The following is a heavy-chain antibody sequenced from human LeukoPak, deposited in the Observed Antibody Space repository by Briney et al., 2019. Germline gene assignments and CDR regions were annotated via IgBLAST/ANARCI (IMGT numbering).Heavy chain of an antibody. CDR1: GGTFSSYA. V-gene: IGHV7-4-1*02. D-gene: IGHD3-22*01. Sequence: ASVKVSCKASGGTFSSYAISWVRQAPGQGLEWMGWINTNTGNPTYAQGFTGRFVFSLDTSVSTAYLQISSLKAEDTAVYYCARGSLDSSGYYYWVPFDYWGQGTLVTVSS. J-gene: IGHJ4*02. CDR3: ARGSLDSSGYYYWVPFDY. CDR2: INTNTGNP.